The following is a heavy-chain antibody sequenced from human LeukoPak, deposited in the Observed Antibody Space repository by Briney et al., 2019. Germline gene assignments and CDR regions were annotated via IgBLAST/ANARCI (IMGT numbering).Heavy chain of an antibody. CDR3: ARQGYDFWSGYYYYMDV. V-gene: IGHV4-4*07. D-gene: IGHD3-3*01. Sequence: PSETLSLTCTVSGGSISSYYWSWIRQPAGKGLEWIGRIYTSGSTNYNPSLKSRVTMSVDTSKNQFPLKLSSVTAADTAVYYCARQGYDFWSGYYYYMDVWGKGTTVTVSS. J-gene: IGHJ6*03. CDR1: GGSISSYY. CDR2: IYTSGST.